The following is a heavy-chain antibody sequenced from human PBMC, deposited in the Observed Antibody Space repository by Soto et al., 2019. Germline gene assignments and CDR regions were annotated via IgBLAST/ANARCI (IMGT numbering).Heavy chain of an antibody. CDR1: GFTFSSYA. J-gene: IGHJ4*02. CDR3: AKDFYDSSGYYHGNDDY. D-gene: IGHD3-22*01. V-gene: IGHV3-23*01. Sequence: GGSQRLSCAASGFTFSSYARSWVRQAPGKGLEWVSAISGSGGSTYYADSVKGRFTISRDNSKNTLYLQMNSLRAEDTAVYYCAKDFYDSSGYYHGNDDYWGQGTLVTVSS. CDR2: ISGSGGST.